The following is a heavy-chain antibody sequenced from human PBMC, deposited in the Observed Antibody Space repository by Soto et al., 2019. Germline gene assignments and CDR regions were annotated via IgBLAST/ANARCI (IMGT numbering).Heavy chain of an antibody. Sequence: EVQLVESGGDLVQPGGSLRLSCAASGLTFSSHWMHWVRQAPGKGLVWVLHINGDGSTTRYADSVKGRFTISRDNAKNTLYLQMNSLRAEDTAVYYCAIYSGVWGQGTTVTVSS. V-gene: IGHV3-74*01. CDR3: AIYSGV. D-gene: IGHD2-15*01. CDR2: INGDGSTT. CDR1: GLTFSSHW. J-gene: IGHJ6*02.